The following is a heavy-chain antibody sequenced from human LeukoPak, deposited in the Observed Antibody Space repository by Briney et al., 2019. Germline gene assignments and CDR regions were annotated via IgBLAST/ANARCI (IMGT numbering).Heavy chain of an antibody. CDR1: GGTFSSYA. J-gene: IGHJ6*02. CDR2: IIPILGIA. Sequence: ASVKVSCKASGGTFSSYAISWVRQAPGQGLEWMGRIIPILGIANYAQKFQGRVTITADKSTGTAYMELSSLRSEDTAVYYCASDNIGFLEWLPHYYYGMDVWGQGTTVTVSS. V-gene: IGHV1-69*04. CDR3: ASDNIGFLEWLPHYYYGMDV. D-gene: IGHD3-3*01.